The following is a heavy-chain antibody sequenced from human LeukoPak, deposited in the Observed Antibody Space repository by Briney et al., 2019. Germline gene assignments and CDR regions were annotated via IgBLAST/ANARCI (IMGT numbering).Heavy chain of an antibody. CDR3: AKGGTYYYDSSGYYGGFDP. Sequence: PGGSLRLSCAASGFTVSSNYMSWVRQAPGKGLEWVSAISGSGGSTYYADSVKGRFTISRDNSKNTLYLQMNSLRAEDTAVYYCAKGGTYYYDSSGYYGGFDPWGQGTLVTVSS. V-gene: IGHV3-23*01. J-gene: IGHJ5*02. CDR2: ISGSGGST. CDR1: GFTVSSNY. D-gene: IGHD3-22*01.